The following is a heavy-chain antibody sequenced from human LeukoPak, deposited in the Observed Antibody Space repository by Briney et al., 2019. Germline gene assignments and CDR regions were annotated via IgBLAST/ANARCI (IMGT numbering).Heavy chain of an antibody. CDR1: GYTFTSYY. J-gene: IGHJ4*02. D-gene: IGHD6-6*01. Sequence: ALVKVSCKASGYTFTSYYMHWVRQAPGQGLEWMGIINPSGGSTSYAQKFQGRVTMTRDMSTSTVYMELSSLRSEDTAVYYCARGRTEYSSSSAPFDYWGQGTLVTVSS. CDR2: INPSGGST. CDR3: ARGRTEYSSSSAPFDY. V-gene: IGHV1-46*01.